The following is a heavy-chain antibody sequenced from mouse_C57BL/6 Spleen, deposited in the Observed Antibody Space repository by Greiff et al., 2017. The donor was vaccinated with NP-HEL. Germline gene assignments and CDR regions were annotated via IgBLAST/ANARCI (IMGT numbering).Heavy chain of an antibody. CDR3: ARWGTTVVALYYYAMDY. J-gene: IGHJ4*01. CDR2: IYPRSGNT. Sequence: QVQLKESGAELARPGASVKLSCKASGYTFTSYGISWVKQRTGQGLEWIGEIYPRSGNTYYNEKFKGKATLTADKSSSTAYMELRSLTSEDSAVYYCARWGTTVVALYYYAMDYWGQGTSVTVSS. D-gene: IGHD1-1*01. V-gene: IGHV1-81*01. CDR1: GYTFTSYG.